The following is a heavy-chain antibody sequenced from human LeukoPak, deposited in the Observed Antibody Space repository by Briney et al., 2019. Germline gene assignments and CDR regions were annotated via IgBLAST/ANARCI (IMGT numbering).Heavy chain of an antibody. CDR1: GYTFTSYY. D-gene: IGHD3-22*01. J-gene: IGHJ6*02. Sequence: ASVKVSCKASGYTFTSYYMHWVRQAPGQGLEWMGIINPSGGSTSYAQKFQGRVTMTRDTSTSTVYMGLSSLRSEDTAVYYCARDQEYYYDSSGSERYYYYYGMDVWGQGTTVTVSS. V-gene: IGHV1-46*01. CDR2: INPSGGST. CDR3: ARDQEYYYDSSGSERYYYYYGMDV.